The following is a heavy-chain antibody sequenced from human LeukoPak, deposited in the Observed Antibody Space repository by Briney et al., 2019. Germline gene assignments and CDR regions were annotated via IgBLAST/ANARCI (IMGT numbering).Heavy chain of an antibody. CDR1: GVSISSYY. J-gene: IGHJ4*02. CDR3: ARSSGWGFDY. V-gene: IGHV4-39*07. Sequence: PSETLSLTCTVSGVSISSYYWGWIRQPPGKGLEWIGSIYYSGSTYYNPSLKSRVTISVDKSKNQFSLKLSAVPAADTAVYYCARSSGWGFDYWGQGTLVTVSS. D-gene: IGHD6-19*01. CDR2: IYYSGST.